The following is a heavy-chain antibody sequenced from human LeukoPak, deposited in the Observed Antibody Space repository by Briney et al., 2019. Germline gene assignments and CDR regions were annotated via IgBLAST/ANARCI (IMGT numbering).Heavy chain of an antibody. CDR2: IKSKTDGETT. J-gene: IGHJ4*02. CDR1: GFTFSYAW. V-gene: IGHV3-15*01. D-gene: IGHD2-2*01. CDR3: ATIPPGLYCSSRSCYWGH. Sequence: GGSLRLSCAASGFTFSYAWMSWVRQAPGKGLEWVGRIKSKTDGETTDYAAPVQGRFSISRDDSKNTLYLHMNSLKTEDTAVYFCATIPPGLYCSSRSCYWGHWGQGTRVTVSS.